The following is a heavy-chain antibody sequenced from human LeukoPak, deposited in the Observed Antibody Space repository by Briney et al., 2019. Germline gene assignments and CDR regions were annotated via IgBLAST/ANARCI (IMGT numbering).Heavy chain of an antibody. Sequence: GASVRVSCKASGYTFTSYGIRWVRQAPGQGLEWMGWISAYNGNTNYAQKLQGRVTMTTDTSTSTAYMELRSLRSDDTAVYYCARGQVRYSSRKNWFDPWGQGTLVTVSS. CDR3: ARGQVRYSSRKNWFDP. J-gene: IGHJ5*02. V-gene: IGHV1-18*01. CDR2: ISAYNGNT. CDR1: GYTFTSYG. D-gene: IGHD6-13*01.